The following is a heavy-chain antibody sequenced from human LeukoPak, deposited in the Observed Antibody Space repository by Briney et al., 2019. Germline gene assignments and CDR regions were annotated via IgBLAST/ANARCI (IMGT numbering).Heavy chain of an antibody. CDR1: GGSFSGYY. CDR3: ARGKVAGTGGAFDI. CDR2: INHSGST. D-gene: IGHD6-19*01. Sequence: SENLSLTCAVYGGSFSGYYWSWIRQPPGKGLEWIGEINHSGSTNYNPSLKSRVTISVDTSKNQFSLKLSSVTAADTAVYYCARGKVAGTGGAFDIWGQGTMVTVSS. J-gene: IGHJ3*02. V-gene: IGHV4-34*01.